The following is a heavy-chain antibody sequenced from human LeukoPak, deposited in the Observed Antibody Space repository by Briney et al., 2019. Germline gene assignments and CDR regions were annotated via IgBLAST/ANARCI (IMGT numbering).Heavy chain of an antibody. CDR3: ATDMITFGGVIVNDY. D-gene: IGHD3-16*02. CDR2: INPNSGGT. CDR1: GYTFTGYY. Sequence: ASVKVSCKASGYTFTGYYMHWVRQAPGQGLEWMGWINPNSGGTNYAQKFQGRVTMTRDTSISTAYMELSSLRSEDTAVYYCATDMITFGGVIVNDYWGQGTLVTVSS. J-gene: IGHJ4*02. V-gene: IGHV1-2*02.